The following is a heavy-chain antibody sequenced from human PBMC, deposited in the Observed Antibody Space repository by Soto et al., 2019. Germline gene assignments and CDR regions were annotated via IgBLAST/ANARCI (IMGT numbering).Heavy chain of an antibody. CDR3: AKDRGEQWLDAFDI. D-gene: IGHD6-19*01. CDR2: ISGSGGST. J-gene: IGHJ3*02. Sequence: EVQLLESGGGLVQPGGSLRLSCAASGFTFSSYAMSWVRQAPGKGLEWVSAISGSGGSTYYADSVKGRFTITRDNSKNTLYMPMNSLRAENTGVYYCAKDRGEQWLDAFDIWGQGTMVTVSS. V-gene: IGHV3-23*01. CDR1: GFTFSSYA.